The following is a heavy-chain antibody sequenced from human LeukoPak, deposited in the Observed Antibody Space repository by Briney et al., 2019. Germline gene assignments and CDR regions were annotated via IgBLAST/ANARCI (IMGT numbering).Heavy chain of an antibody. CDR1: GFTFSSYS. CDR3: ARDPLTAVAGPPFDY. Sequence: GGSLRLSCAASGFTFSSYSMNWVRQAPGKGLEWVSSISSSSSYIYYADSVKGRFTISRDNAKNSLYLQMNSLRAEDTAVYYCARDPLTAVAGPPFDYWGQGTLVTVSS. V-gene: IGHV3-21*01. D-gene: IGHD6-19*01. CDR2: ISSSSSYI. J-gene: IGHJ4*02.